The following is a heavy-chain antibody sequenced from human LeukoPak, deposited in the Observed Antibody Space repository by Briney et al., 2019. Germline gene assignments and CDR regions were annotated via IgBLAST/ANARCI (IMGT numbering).Heavy chain of an antibody. Sequence: PGGSLRLSCAASGFSFSSYWMSWVRQAQGKWPEWVAYIKQDGGEKYHVDSVKGRFTISRDNAKNSLYLQMNSQRVEDTAVYYCAREDHSNYNYWGQGTLVTVSS. V-gene: IGHV3-7*01. D-gene: IGHD4-11*01. J-gene: IGHJ4*02. CDR2: IKQDGGEK. CDR1: GFSFSSYW. CDR3: AREDHSNYNY.